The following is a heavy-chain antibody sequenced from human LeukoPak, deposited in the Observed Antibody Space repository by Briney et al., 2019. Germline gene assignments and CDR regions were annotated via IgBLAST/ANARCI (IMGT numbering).Heavy chain of an antibody. CDR3: AKDSLPYSSSSKWFDY. J-gene: IGHJ4*02. CDR1: GFTFSSYG. V-gene: IGHV3-30*02. D-gene: IGHD6-6*01. CDR2: IRYDGSYK. Sequence: GGSLRLSCAASGFTFSSYGMHWVRQAPGKGLEWVAFIRYDGSYKYYADSVKGRFTISRDNAKNSLYLQMNSLRAEDMALYYCAKDSLPYSSSSKWFDYWGQGTLVTVSS.